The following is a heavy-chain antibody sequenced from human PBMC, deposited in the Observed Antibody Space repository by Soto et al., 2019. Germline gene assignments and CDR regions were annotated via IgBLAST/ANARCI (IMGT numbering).Heavy chain of an antibody. J-gene: IGHJ5*02. V-gene: IGHV1-69*01. CDR1: GGTFSSYA. D-gene: IGHD3-22*01. Sequence: QVQLVQSGAEVKKPGSSVKVSCKASGGTFSSYAISWVRQAPGQGLEWMGGIIPIFGTANYAQKFQGRVTITADESTSTAYMELSSLSSEDTAVYYCAQSLGIVVVTTARNWFDPWGQGTLVTVSS. CDR2: IIPIFGTA. CDR3: AQSLGIVVVTTARNWFDP.